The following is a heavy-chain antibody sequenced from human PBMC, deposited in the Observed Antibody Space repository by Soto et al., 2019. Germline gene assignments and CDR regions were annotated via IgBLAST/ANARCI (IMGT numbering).Heavy chain of an antibody. D-gene: IGHD6-6*01. CDR3: ARGSGASSSFWYYYGMDV. CDR2: IIPIFGTA. CDR1: GGTFSSYA. Sequence: PSVKVSCKASGGTFSSYAISWVRQAPGQGLEWMGGIIPIFGTANYAQKFQGRVTITADKSTSTAYMELSSLRSEDTAVYYCARGSGASSSFWYYYGMDVWGQGTTVTVSS. J-gene: IGHJ6*02. V-gene: IGHV1-69*06.